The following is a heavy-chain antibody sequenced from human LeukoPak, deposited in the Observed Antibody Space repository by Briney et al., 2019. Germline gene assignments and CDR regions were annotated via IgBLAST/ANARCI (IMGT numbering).Heavy chain of an antibody. CDR1: GYILTNNW. J-gene: IGHJ3*02. V-gene: IGHV5-51*01. CDR3: ASLERKYCSGGSCYPGVTDDHDAFDI. Sequence: GESLKISCKVSGYILTNNWIGWVRQVPGKGLEWMGLIYPGYSDAKYSPSFQGQVTISADKSISTAYLQWSSLKASDTAMYYCASLERKYCSGGSCYPGVTDDHDAFDIWGQGTMVTVSS. D-gene: IGHD2-15*01. CDR2: IYPGYSDA.